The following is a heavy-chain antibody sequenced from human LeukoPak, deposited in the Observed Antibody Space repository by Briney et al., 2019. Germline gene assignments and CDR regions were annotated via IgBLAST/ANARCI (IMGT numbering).Heavy chain of an antibody. Sequence: PGGSLTLSCAASGFTFSSYGMHWVRQAPGKGLEWVAVISYDGSNKYYADSVKGRFTISRDNSKNTLYLQINSLRAEDTVVYYCAKDLSGWEDYWGQGTLVTVSS. D-gene: IGHD6-19*01. CDR1: GFTFSSYG. J-gene: IGHJ4*02. CDR3: AKDLSGWEDY. CDR2: ISYDGSNK. V-gene: IGHV3-30*18.